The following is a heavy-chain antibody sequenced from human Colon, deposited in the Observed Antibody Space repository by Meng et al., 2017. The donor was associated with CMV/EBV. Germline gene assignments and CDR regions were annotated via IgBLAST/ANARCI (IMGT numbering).Heavy chain of an antibody. Sequence: IPLKESVPALVKPTQTLTLTCTFSGFSLTTTGAGVAWVRQPPGKAPELLALIHWDDDKRYSPSLKNRLNIMKDTSKNQVVLSMTDLDPADTGTFYCARHSLTILTDWDQGALVTVSS. J-gene: IGHJ4*02. CDR1: GFSLTTTGAG. CDR2: IHWDDDK. D-gene: IGHD2-8*02. V-gene: IGHV2-5*02. CDR3: ARHSLTILTD.